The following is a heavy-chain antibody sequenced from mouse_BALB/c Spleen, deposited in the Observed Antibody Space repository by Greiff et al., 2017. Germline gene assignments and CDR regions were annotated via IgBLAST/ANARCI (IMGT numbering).Heavy chain of an antibody. V-gene: IGHV1-82*01. J-gene: IGHJ1*01. CDR1: GYAFSSSW. CDR3: ARGLLRPHWYFDV. CDR2: IYPGDGDT. D-gene: IGHD1-2*01. Sequence: VQLQQSGPELVKPGASVKISCKASGYAFSSSWMNWVKQRPGQGLEWIGRIYPGDGDTNYNQKFKGKATLTVDKSSRTAYMQLSSLTSEDSAVYYCARGLLRPHWYFDVWGAGTTVTVSS.